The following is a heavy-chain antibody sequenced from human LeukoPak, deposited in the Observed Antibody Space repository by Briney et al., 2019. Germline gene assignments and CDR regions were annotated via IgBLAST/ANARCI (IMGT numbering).Heavy chain of an antibody. Sequence: GGSLRLSCAASGFTFSDYYMSWLRQAPGKGLEWVSYISSSGSTIYYADSVKGRFTISRDNAKNSLYLQMNSLRAEDTAVYYCARASYYYYYMDVWGKGTTVTVSS. CDR3: ARASYYYYYMDV. CDR1: GFTFSDYY. CDR2: ISSSGSTI. J-gene: IGHJ6*03. V-gene: IGHV3-11*01.